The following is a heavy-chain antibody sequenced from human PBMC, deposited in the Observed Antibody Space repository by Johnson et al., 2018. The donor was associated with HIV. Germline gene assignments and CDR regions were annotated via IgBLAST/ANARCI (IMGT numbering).Heavy chain of an antibody. V-gene: IGHV3-66*01. CDR3: AKNFGKILAAGGLEVGDAFDI. J-gene: IGHJ3*02. CDR2: IYSRDTT. CDR1: GLTFSSYG. Sequence: VQLVESGGGLVQPGGSLRLSCVASGLTFSSYGMTWVRQAPGKGLEWVSIIYSRDTTYYADSVQGRFSISSDSSKNTLSVQMNSLSDEDTAVYYCAKNFGKILAAGGLEVGDAFDIWGQGTMVTVSS. D-gene: IGHD6-13*01.